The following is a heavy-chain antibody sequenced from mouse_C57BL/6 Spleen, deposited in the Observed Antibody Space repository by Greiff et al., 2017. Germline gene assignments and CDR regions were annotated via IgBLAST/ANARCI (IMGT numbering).Heavy chain of an antibody. J-gene: IGHJ2*01. V-gene: IGHV1-54*01. D-gene: IGHD2-2*01. CDR2: INPGSGGT. CDR3: ARYGYYVDY. Sequence: QVQLKESGAELVRPGTSVKVSCKASGYAFTNYLIEWVKQRPGQGLEWIGVINPGSGGTNYNEKFKGKATLTADKSSSTAYMQLSSLTSEDSAVYFCARYGYYVDYWGQGTTLTVSS. CDR1: GYAFTNYL.